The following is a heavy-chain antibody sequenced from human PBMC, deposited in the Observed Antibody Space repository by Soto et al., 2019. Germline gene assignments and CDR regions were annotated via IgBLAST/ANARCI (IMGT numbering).Heavy chain of an antibody. V-gene: IGHV4-4*07. Sequence: QVQLQESGPGVVKPSETLSLTCTVSGASMTNYHWNWVRQSAGGGFENIGRDVATGSPHYNPSLKSRVTVSLDWSETQFSLRLPSVTAADTAVYYCARAYWPHTWGSIPAAFDPWGQGTLVIVSS. CDR3: ARAYWPHTWGSIPAAFDP. CDR2: DVATGSP. D-gene: IGHD3-16*01. CDR1: GASMTNYH. J-gene: IGHJ5*02.